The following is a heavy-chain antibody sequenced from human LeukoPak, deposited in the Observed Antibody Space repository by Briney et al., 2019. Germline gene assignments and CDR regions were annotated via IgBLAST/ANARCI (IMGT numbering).Heavy chain of an antibody. CDR1: GGSISSYY. J-gene: IGHJ6*03. CDR3: ARTPTTIFDYYYYMDV. V-gene: IGHV4-4*09. D-gene: IGHD3-3*01. CDR2: IYTSGST. Sequence: PSETLSLTCTVSGGSISSYYWGWIRQPPGKGLEWIGYIYTSGSTNYNPSLKSRVTISVDTSKNQFSLKLSSVTAADTAVYYCARTPTTIFDYYYYMDVWGKGTTVTVSS.